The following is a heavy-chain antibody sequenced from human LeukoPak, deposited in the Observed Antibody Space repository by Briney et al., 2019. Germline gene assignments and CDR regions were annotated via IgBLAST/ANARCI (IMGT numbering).Heavy chain of an antibody. Sequence: GGTLRLSCEASGLTFSNYVIHWVRQAPGKGLEWVSAISSSSSYIYYAASVKGRFTISRDNAKNSLYLQMNSLRAEDTAVYYCARDKAYYYGSGSYYILRPRKGFDYWGQGTLVTVSS. CDR3: ARDKAYYYGSGSYYILRPRKGFDY. CDR2: ISSSSSYI. V-gene: IGHV3-21*01. CDR1: GLTFSNYV. J-gene: IGHJ4*02. D-gene: IGHD3-10*01.